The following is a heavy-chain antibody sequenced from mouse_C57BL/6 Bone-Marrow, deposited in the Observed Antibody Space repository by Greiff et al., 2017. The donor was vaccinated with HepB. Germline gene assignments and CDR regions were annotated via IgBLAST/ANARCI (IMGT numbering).Heavy chain of an antibody. CDR2: IWTGGGT. CDR1: GFSLTSYA. Sequence: VQLQQSGPGLVAPSQSLSITCTVSGFSLTSYAISWVRQPPGKGLEWLGVIWTGGGTNYNSALKSRLSISKDNSKSQVFLKMNSLQTDDTARYYCAREEYGSSYRYFDVWGTGTTVTVSS. CDR3: AREEYGSSYRYFDV. J-gene: IGHJ1*03. D-gene: IGHD1-1*01. V-gene: IGHV2-9-1*01.